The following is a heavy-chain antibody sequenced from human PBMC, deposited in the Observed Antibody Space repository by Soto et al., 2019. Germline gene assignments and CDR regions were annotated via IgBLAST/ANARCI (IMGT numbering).Heavy chain of an antibody. Sequence: QVQLVQSGAEVKKPGSSVKVSCKASGGTFSSYAISWVRQAPGQGLEWMGGLIPIFGTANYAQKFQGRVTSTADESTSTAYMELSSLRSEDTAVYYCASTNRYYYDSSGYYPALYYFDYWGQGTLVTVSS. J-gene: IGHJ4*02. V-gene: IGHV1-69*01. D-gene: IGHD3-22*01. CDR1: GGTFSSYA. CDR3: ASTNRYYYDSSGYYPALYYFDY. CDR2: LIPIFGTA.